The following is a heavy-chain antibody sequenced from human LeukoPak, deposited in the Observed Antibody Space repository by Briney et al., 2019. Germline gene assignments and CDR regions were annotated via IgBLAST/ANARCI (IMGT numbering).Heavy chain of an antibody. D-gene: IGHD1-26*01. CDR1: GFTFSSYA. CDR2: FSGSGGDT. Sequence: SGGSLRLSCAASGFTFSSYAMSWVRQAPGKGLEWVSAFSGSGGDTYYADSVKGRFTISRDNSKNTLYLQMNSLRAEDTAVYYCAKFDAEYTGSYSYYYYMDVWGKGTTVTVSS. V-gene: IGHV3-23*01. J-gene: IGHJ6*03. CDR3: AKFDAEYTGSYSYYYYMDV.